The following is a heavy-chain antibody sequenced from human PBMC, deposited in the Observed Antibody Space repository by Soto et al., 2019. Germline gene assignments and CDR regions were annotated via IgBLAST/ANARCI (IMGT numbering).Heavy chain of an antibody. J-gene: IGHJ5*02. Sequence: AFGTPSPPRSVSWGTIRNSRFFRALIRQPPGGGLEWIGSIYHTGNAYYNPSLKSRVTISVDTSKNQFSLKLTSVTAADAALYYCARDFFDSSDYTTNWFDPWGQGTLVTVSS. CDR1: WGTIRNSRFF. CDR3: ARDFFDSSDYTTNWFDP. D-gene: IGHD3-22*01. CDR2: IYHTGNA. V-gene: IGHV4-39*01.